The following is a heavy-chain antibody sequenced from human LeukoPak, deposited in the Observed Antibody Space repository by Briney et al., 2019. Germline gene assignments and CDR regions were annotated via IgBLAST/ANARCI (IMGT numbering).Heavy chain of an antibody. CDR3: ARADYGDYSRAFDY. Sequence: GGSLRLSCAASGFTFSSYSMNWVRQAPGKGLEWVSSISSSSSYIYYADSVKGRFTISRDNAKNSLYLQMNSLRAEDTAVYYCARADYGDYSRAFDYWGQGTLVTVSS. J-gene: IGHJ4*01. CDR1: GFTFSSYS. D-gene: IGHD4-17*01. CDR2: ISSSSSYI. V-gene: IGHV3-21*01.